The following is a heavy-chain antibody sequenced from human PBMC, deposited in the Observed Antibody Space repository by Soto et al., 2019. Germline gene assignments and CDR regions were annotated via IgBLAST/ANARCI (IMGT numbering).Heavy chain of an antibody. Sequence: HPGGSLRLSCAASGFTFSSYAMHWVRQAPGKGLEWVAVISYDGSNKYYADSVKGRFTISRDNSKNTLYLQMNSLRAEDTAVYYCARIAVDGTYATAGMYVWGQGTTVTVSS. J-gene: IGHJ6*01. CDR1: GFTFSSYA. D-gene: IGHD6-19*01. CDR2: ISYDGSNK. CDR3: ARIAVDGTYATAGMYV. V-gene: IGHV3-30-3*01.